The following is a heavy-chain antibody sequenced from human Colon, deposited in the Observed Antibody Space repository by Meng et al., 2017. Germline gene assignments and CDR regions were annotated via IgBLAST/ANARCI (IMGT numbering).Heavy chain of an antibody. Sequence: GGSLRLSCAASGFTFSSYAMHWVRQAPGKGLEWVAVISYDGSNKYYADSVKGRFTISRDNSKNTLYLQMNSLRAEDTAVYYCVGSYFDYWGQGTLVTGSS. CDR1: GFTFSSYA. CDR3: VGSYFDY. D-gene: IGHD1-26*01. J-gene: IGHJ4*02. CDR2: ISYDGSNK. V-gene: IGHV3-30*01.